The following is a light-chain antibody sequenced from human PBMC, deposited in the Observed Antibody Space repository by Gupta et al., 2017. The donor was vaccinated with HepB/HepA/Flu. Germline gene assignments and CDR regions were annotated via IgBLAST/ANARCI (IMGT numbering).Light chain of an antibody. Sequence: SYVLTQPPSVSVAPGKTARITCGGNNIGSKSVHWYQQKPGQAPVLVVYDESDRPSGIPERFSGSNSGNTATLTISRVEAGDEADYYCQVWDSSSDHSLGVFGGGTKLTVL. CDR3: QVWDSSSDHSLGV. CDR2: DES. J-gene: IGLJ2*01. CDR1: NIGSKS. V-gene: IGLV3-21*03.